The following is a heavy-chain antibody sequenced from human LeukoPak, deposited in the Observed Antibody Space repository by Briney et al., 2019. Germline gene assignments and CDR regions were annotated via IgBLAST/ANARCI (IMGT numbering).Heavy chain of an antibody. CDR1: GYTLITYG. V-gene: IGHV1-18*01. D-gene: IGHD3-22*01. J-gene: IGHJ4*02. Sequence: ASVKVSCKASGYTLITYGINWGRQAPGQGPEWMGWINPYNGNTKYAQKFQGRVTMTTDTSTSTSYRELRSLRSDDTAVYYCARLGSRGYFAIDYWGQGTLVTVAS. CDR2: INPYNGNT. CDR3: ARLGSRGYFAIDY.